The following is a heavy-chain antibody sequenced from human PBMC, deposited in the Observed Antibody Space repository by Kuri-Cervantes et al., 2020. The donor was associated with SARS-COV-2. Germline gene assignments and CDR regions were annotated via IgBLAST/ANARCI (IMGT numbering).Heavy chain of an antibody. V-gene: IGHV3-69-1*01. D-gene: IGHD4-17*01. J-gene: IGHJ4*02. Sequence: AESLRLSCAASGFTSSDHSMNWVRPAQGKGLEWVSSIGNSGYSHYADTLKGRFTISRDNAKNSLYLQMDNLTPDDTAFYFCARTPVTTLVFDFWGQGVLVTVSS. CDR3: ARTPVTTLVFDF. CDR1: GFTSSDHS. CDR2: IGNSGYS.